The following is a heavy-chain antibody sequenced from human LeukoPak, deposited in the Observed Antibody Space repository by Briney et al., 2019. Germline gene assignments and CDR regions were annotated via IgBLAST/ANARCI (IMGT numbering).Heavy chain of an antibody. CDR3: ETASGRQYAEYSQH. Sequence: PGGSLRLSCAASGFTFSRYAMHWVGQAPGKGLEYVSAITSNGGSTYYANSVKGRFIISRDNSKNTLYLQLGSLRADDMAMYYCETASGRQYAEYSQHWGQGTLVTVSS. CDR1: GFTFSRYA. CDR2: ITSNGGST. D-gene: IGHD1-26*01. J-gene: IGHJ1*01. V-gene: IGHV3-64*01.